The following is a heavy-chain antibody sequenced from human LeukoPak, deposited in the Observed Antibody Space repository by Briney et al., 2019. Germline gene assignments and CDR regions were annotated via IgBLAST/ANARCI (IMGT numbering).Heavy chain of an antibody. V-gene: IGHV3-53*01. CDR2: IYSDGNT. J-gene: IGHJ5*02. Sequence: GGSLRLSCAVSGFTVSSIYMSWVRQAPGKGLEWVSFIYSDGNTYYADSVKGRFTLSRDSSRNTLYLQMNSLTVDDTAVYYWAGDTHSSSWYDHWGQGTLVTVSS. CDR1: GFTVSSIY. CDR3: AGDTHSSSWYDH. D-gene: IGHD6-19*01.